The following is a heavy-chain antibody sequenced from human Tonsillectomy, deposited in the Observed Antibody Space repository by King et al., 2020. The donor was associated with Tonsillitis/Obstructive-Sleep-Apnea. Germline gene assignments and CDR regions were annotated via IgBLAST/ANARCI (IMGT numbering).Heavy chain of an antibody. J-gene: IGHJ4*02. D-gene: IGHD6-25*01. CDR2: INPSGGST. CDR1: GYTFTSYY. V-gene: IGHV1-46*01. CDR3: ARVLGKRYYFDY. Sequence: VQLVESGAEVKKPGASVKVSCKASGYTFTSYYRHWVRQAPGQGLEWMGIINPSGGSTSYAQKVQGRVTMTRDTSTSTVYMELSSLRSEDTAVYYCARVLGKRYYFDYWGQGTLVTVSS.